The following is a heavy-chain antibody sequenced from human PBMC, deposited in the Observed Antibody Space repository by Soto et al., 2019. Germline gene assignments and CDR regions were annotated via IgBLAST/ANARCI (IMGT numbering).Heavy chain of an antibody. CDR2: INPNSGVT. V-gene: IGHV1-2*04. CDR1: GYTNMANY. D-gene: IGHD1-1*01. J-gene: IGHJ5*02. Sequence: GVSVKPSCKDSGYTNMANYIHWVRQAPKQGLEWMGCINPNSGVTNYAQQFQGWVTMTRDTSISTAYMELSRLRSDDTVVYYCARTSRDGWNAPTWFDPWGQGTLVTVSS. CDR3: ARTSRDGWNAPTWFDP.